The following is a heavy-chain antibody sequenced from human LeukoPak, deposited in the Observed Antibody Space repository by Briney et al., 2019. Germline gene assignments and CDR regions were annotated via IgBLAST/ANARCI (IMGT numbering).Heavy chain of an antibody. CDR2: ISSSSSYI. D-gene: IGHD3-10*01. V-gene: IGHV3-21*01. J-gene: IGHJ4*02. CDR1: GSTFSSYS. Sequence: GGSLRLSCAASGSTFSSYSMNWVRQAPGKGLEWVSSISSSSSYIYYADSVKGRFTISRDNAKNSLYLQMNSLRAEDTAVYYCASDSRRSGSRSDYWGQGTLVTVSS. CDR3: ASDSRRSGSRSDY.